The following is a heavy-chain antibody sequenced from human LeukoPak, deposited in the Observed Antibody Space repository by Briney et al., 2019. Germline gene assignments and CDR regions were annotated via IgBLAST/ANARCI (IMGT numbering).Heavy chain of an antibody. CDR1: GYTFTSYG. CDR3: GREYCDTTRYFGVDS. Sequence: GASVKVSCKASGYTFTSYGISWVRQAPGQGLEWLAWISPYNDDTKSAQRFQGRLTLTTDTSTNTVYMELRSLRSDDSALYYCGREYCDTTRYFGVDSWGQGTLVTVSS. CDR2: ISPYNDDT. V-gene: IGHV1-18*01. J-gene: IGHJ5*01. D-gene: IGHD2-2*01.